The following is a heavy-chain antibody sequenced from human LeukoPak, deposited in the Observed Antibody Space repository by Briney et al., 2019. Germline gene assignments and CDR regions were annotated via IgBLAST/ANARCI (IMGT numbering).Heavy chain of an antibody. D-gene: IGHD5-24*01. V-gene: IGHV1-69*06. CDR2: IIPIFGTA. J-gene: IGHJ4*02. CDR1: GYTFTSYD. Sequence: SVKVSCKASGYTFTSYDINWVRQATGQGLEWMGGIIPIFGTANYAQKFQGRVTITADKSTSTAYMELSSLRSEDTAVYYCASGRDGYNLGDYWGQGTLVTVSS. CDR3: ASGRDGYNLGDY.